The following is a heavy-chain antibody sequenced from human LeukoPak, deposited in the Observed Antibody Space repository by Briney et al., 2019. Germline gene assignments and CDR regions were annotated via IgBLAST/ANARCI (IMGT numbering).Heavy chain of an antibody. CDR2: ISRSSSYI. CDR3: ARHDYDILTGYYFGGGIDY. V-gene: IGHV3-21*01. CDR1: GFTFSSYS. J-gene: IGHJ4*02. D-gene: IGHD3-9*01. Sequence: PGGSLRLSCAASGFTFSSYSMNWVRQAPGKGLEWVSSISRSSSYIYYAYSVKGRFTISRDNAKNSLYLQMNSLRAEDTAVYYCARHDYDILTGYYFGGGIDYWGQGTLVTVSS.